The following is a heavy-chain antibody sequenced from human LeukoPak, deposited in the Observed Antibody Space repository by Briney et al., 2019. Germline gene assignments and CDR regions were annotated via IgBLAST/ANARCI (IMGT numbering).Heavy chain of an antibody. Sequence: ASVKVSCKASGYTFTGYFMHWVRQAPGQGLEWMGRIIPILGIANYAQKLQGRVTITADKSTSTAYMELSSLRSEDTAVYYCARARFPASRLPNDPDSWCFDYWGQGTLVTVSS. CDR3: ARARFPASRLPNDPDSWCFDY. V-gene: IGHV1-69*04. CDR1: GYTFTGYF. J-gene: IGHJ4*02. D-gene: IGHD1-1*01. CDR2: IIPILGIA.